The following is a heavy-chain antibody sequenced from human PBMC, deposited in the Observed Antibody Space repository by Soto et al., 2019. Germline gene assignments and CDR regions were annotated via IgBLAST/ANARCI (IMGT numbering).Heavy chain of an antibody. CDR3: ATSGTYSSSRIPYY. V-gene: IGHV3-43*01. CDR1: GFTFDDYT. Sequence: PGGSLRLSCAASGFTFDDYTMHWVRQAPGKGLEWVSLISWDGGSTYYADSVKGRFTISRDNSKNSLYLQMNSLRTEDTALYYCATSGTYSSSRIPYYWGQGTLVTVSS. CDR2: ISWDGGST. J-gene: IGHJ4*02. D-gene: IGHD6-13*01.